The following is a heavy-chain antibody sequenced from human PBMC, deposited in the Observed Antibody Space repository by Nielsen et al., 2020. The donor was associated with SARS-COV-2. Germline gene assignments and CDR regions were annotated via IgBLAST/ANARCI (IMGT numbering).Heavy chain of an antibody. CDR3: ARYSGHASAFDY. CDR2: IYYSGST. D-gene: IGHD5-12*01. Sequence: SETLSLTCAVSGGSISSSPYYWVWIRQPPGKGLEWIGTIYYSGSTYYNPSLKSRVTISVDTSKNQFSLKLSSVTAADTAVYYCARYSGHASAFDYWGQGTLVTVSS. J-gene: IGHJ4*02. CDR1: GGSISSSPYY. V-gene: IGHV4-39*07.